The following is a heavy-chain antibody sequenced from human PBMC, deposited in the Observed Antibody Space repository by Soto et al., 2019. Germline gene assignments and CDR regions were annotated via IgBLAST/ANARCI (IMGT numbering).Heavy chain of an antibody. J-gene: IGHJ4*02. D-gene: IGHD6-19*01. Sequence: SETLSLTCTVSGGSISSYFWSWIRQPPGKGLEWIGYISYRGSTNYNPSLKSRVTISIDTSKNEFSLKLASATAADTAVYYCARAQYSGGWYDRVDYWGQGTLVTVSS. V-gene: IGHV4-59*01. CDR1: GGSISSYF. CDR2: ISYRGST. CDR3: ARAQYSGGWYDRVDY.